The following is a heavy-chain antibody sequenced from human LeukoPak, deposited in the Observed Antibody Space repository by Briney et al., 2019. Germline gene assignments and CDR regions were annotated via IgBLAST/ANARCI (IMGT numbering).Heavy chain of an antibody. CDR3: ATSSTWQTMNFDY. CDR1: GFTFSSYT. V-gene: IGHV3-23*01. D-gene: IGHD6-13*01. Sequence: GGSLRLSCAASGFTFSSYTMRWVRQAPGKGLEWVSSISGSGGSTYYSDSVKGRFTSSRDNSKNTLDLQMNSLRVEDTAVYYCATSSTWQTMNFDYWGQKTVVSVFS. J-gene: IGHJ4*02. CDR2: ISGSGGST.